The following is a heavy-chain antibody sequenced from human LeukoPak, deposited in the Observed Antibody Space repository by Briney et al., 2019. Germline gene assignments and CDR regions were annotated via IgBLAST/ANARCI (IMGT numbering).Heavy chain of an antibody. Sequence: PGGSLRLSCAASGFTFSSYSMNWVRQAPGKGLEWVSYISSSSSTIYYADSVEGRFSISRDNAKNSLYLQMNSLGAEDTAVCYCARDASRDPLVEYFQHWGQGTLVTVSS. CDR2: ISSSSSTI. D-gene: IGHD2-21*02. V-gene: IGHV3-48*01. CDR3: ARDASRDPLVEYFQH. CDR1: GFTFSSYS. J-gene: IGHJ1*01.